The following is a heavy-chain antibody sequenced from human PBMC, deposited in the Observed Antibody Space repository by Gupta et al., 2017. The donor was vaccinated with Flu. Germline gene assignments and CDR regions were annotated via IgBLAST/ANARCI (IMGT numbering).Heavy chain of an antibody. CDR3: ARVHPYSFDPTLYYLDWFDS. V-gene: IGHV3-21*01. D-gene: IGHD3-22*01. CDR2: ISGSGDHI. CDR1: GIPFSSFG. Sequence: EVHLEASGGGLVKPGVSLRLSCVPSGIPFSSFGMTWVRHVPGKGLEWVSCISGSGDHIIYADSVRGRFTISRDNAMNSVYLHMNYVTAEVTAVYYCARVHPYSFDPTLYYLDWFDSWGQGTLVTVSS. J-gene: IGHJ5*01.